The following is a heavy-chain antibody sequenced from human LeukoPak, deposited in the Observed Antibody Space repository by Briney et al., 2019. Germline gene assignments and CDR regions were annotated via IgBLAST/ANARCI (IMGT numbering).Heavy chain of an antibody. CDR3: ARVATYYDFWSGYLYYYYYYMDV. Sequence: GGSLRLSCAASGFTFSFYSMNWVRQAPGKGLEWVAFIRYDGSSKYYADSVKGRFTISRDNSKNTLYLQMNSLRAEDTAVYYCARVATYYDFWSGYLYYYYYYMDVWGKGTTVTVSS. CDR1: GFTFSFYS. D-gene: IGHD3-3*01. V-gene: IGHV3-30*02. J-gene: IGHJ6*03. CDR2: IRYDGSSK.